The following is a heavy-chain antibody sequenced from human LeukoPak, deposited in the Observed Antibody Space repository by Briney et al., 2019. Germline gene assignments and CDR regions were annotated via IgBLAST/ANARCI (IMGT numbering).Heavy chain of an antibody. CDR3: ARDRDSSGCYLYPDAFDV. D-gene: IGHD3-22*01. CDR2: IYHSGST. CDR1: GYSISSGYY. V-gene: IGHV4-38-2*02. Sequence: SETLSLTCDVSGYSISSGYYWGWIRQPPGKGLEWIGSIYHSGSTYYNPSLKSRVTISVDKSKNQFSLKLSSVTAADTVVYYCARDRDSSGCYLYPDAFDVWGQGTMVTVSS. J-gene: IGHJ3*01.